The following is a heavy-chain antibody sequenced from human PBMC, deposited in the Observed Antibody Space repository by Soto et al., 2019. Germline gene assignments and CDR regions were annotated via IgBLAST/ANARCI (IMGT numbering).Heavy chain of an antibody. CDR1: GYTFTSYG. CDR2: ISAYNGNT. D-gene: IGHD3-10*01. J-gene: IGHJ5*02. Sequence: QVQLVQSGAEVTKPGASVKVSCKASGYTFTSYGIRWVRQAPGQGLEWMGWISAYNGNTNYAQKLQGGVTMTTDTSTSTAYMELRGLRSDDTAVYYCAGAGAMVRGVSPRNNWCDRLGPRNLVTVSA. V-gene: IGHV1-18*01. CDR3: AGAGAMVRGVSPRNNWCDR.